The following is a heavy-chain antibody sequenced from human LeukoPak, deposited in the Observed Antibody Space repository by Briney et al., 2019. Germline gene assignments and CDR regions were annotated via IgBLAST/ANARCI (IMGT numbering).Heavy chain of an antibody. CDR3: ARVGYGDYGADY. Sequence: SQTLSLTCAVSGGSISSGGYSWSWIRQPPGKGLEWIGYIYHSGSTYYNPSLKSRVTISVDRSKNQFSLKLSSVTAADMAVYYCARVGYGDYGADYWGQGTLVTVSS. CDR1: GGSISSGGYS. V-gene: IGHV4-30-2*01. D-gene: IGHD4-17*01. CDR2: IYHSGST. J-gene: IGHJ4*02.